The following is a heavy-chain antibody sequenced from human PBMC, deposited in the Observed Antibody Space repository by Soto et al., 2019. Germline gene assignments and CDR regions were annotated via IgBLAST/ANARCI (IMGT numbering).Heavy chain of an antibody. CDR3: ARDVRYYDSRSYYYYGMDV. CDR2: IYYSGST. Sequence: SETLSLTCTVSGGSISSGDYYWSWIRQPPGKGLEWIGYIYYSGSTYYNPSLKSRVTISVDTSKNQFSLKLSSVTAADTAVYYCARDVRYYDSRSYYYYGMDVWGQGTTVTVSS. J-gene: IGHJ6*02. V-gene: IGHV4-30-4*01. CDR1: GGSISSGDYY. D-gene: IGHD3-22*01.